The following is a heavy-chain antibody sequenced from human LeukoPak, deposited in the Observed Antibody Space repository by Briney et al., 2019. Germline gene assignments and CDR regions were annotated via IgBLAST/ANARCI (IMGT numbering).Heavy chain of an antibody. V-gene: IGHV4-59*08. CDR1: GGSINSYY. CDR2: YTGTT. Sequence: SETLSLSCTVSGGSINSYYWSWIRQPPGKGLEWIGYTGTTNYNPSLKSRVTISVDTSKNQFSLKLSSVTAADTAVYYCARGRDGYNFLNRGEYYYFDYWGQGTLVTVSS. D-gene: IGHD5-24*01. CDR3: ARGRDGYNFLNRGEYYYFDY. J-gene: IGHJ4*02.